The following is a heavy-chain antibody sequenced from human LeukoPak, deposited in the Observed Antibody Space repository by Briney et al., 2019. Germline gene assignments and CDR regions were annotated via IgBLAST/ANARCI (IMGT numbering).Heavy chain of an antibody. V-gene: IGHV4-4*07. CDR1: GGSISSYY. D-gene: IGHD2-2*01. CDR3: ARTVRDIVVVPAARELIYYYYMDV. CDR2: IYTSGST. Sequence: SETLSLTCTASGGSISSYYWSWIRQPAGKGLEWIGRIYTSGSTNYNPSLKSRVTMSVDTSKNQFSLKLSSVTAADTAVYYCARTVRDIVVVPAARELIYYYYMDVWGKGTTATVSS. J-gene: IGHJ6*03.